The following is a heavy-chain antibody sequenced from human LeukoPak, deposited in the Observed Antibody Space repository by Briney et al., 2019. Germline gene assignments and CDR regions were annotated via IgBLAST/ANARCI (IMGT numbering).Heavy chain of an antibody. CDR3: ARDLDPYCSSTSCQRDY. CDR1: GFTFSSYS. CDR2: ISSSSSYI. Sequence: PGGSLRLPCAASGFTFSSYSMNWVRQAPGKGLEWVSSISSSSSYIYYADSVKGRFTISRDNAKNSLYLQMNSLRAEDTAVYYCARDLDPYCSSTSCQRDYWGQGTLVTVSS. V-gene: IGHV3-21*01. D-gene: IGHD2-2*01. J-gene: IGHJ4*02.